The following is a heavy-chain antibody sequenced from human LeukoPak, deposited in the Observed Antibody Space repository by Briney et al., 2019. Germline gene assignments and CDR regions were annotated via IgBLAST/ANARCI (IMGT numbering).Heavy chain of an antibody. Sequence: GGSLRLSCAASGFTFSDYWMHWVRQAPGKGLEWVANIRQDGSEKYYVDSVKGRFTISRDNAKNSLYLQKNSLRADDTAIYYCAKSMTLQWRGFFDLWGRGTHVTVSS. CDR1: GFTFSDYW. V-gene: IGHV3-7*03. D-gene: IGHD6-19*01. CDR3: AKSMTLQWRGFFDL. J-gene: IGHJ2*01. CDR2: IRQDGSEK.